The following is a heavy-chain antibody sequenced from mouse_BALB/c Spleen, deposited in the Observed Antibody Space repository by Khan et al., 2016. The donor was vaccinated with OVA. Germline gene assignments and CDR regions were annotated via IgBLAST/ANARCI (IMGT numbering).Heavy chain of an antibody. CDR2: IDPYNGGG. J-gene: IGHJ2*01. D-gene: IGHD1-1*01. CDR1: GYSFTDYN. CDR3: ALIYYYGSGFDY. V-gene: IGHV1S135*01. Sequence: VQLQQSGPELVKPGASVRLSCKASGYSFTDYNMFWVKQSHGKSLEWIGYIDPYNGGGIYNQKFKGKATLTVDKSSSTAFMHLNSLTSEDSAVYYCALIYYYGSGFDYWGQGTTVTVSS.